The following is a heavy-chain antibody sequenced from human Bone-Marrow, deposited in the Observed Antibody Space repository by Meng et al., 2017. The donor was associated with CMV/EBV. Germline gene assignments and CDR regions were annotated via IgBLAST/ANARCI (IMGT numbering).Heavy chain of an antibody. D-gene: IGHD2-2*01. CDR2: INHSGST. CDR1: GGSFSGYY. CDR3: ARGYCSSTSCLIDY. Sequence: VQLQQWGAGLLKPSETLSLTCAVYGGSFSGYYWSWIRQPPGKGLEWIGEINHSGSTNYNPSLKSRVTISVDTSKNQFSLKLSSVTAADTAVYYCARGYCSSTSCLIDYWGQGILVTVSS. J-gene: IGHJ4*02. V-gene: IGHV4-34*01.